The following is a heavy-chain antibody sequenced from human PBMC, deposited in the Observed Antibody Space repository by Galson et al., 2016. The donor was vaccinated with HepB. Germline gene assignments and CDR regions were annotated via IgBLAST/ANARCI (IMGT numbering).Heavy chain of an antibody. J-gene: IGHJ4*02. CDR3: ARDKTYADYDGLFDY. D-gene: IGHD4-17*01. Sequence: SLRLSCAASGFTFSSYSMNWVRQAPGKGLVWVSYISGSSTSIIYADSVKGRYTISRDNAKNSLYLQMNSQRDEDTAVYYCARDKTYADYDGLFDYWGQGTLVTVSS. CDR1: GFTFSSYS. V-gene: IGHV3-48*02. CDR2: ISGSSTSI.